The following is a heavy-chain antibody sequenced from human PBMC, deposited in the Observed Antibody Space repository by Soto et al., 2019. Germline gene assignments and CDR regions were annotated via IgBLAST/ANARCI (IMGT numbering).Heavy chain of an antibody. CDR1: GGSISSSSYY. V-gene: IGHV4-39*01. Sequence: SETRSLTCTVSGGSISSSSYYWGWIRQPPGKGLEWIGSIYYSGSTYYNPSLKSRVTISVDTSKNQFSLKLSSVTAADTAVYYCARPQYYDILTGTYWFDPWGQGTLVTVSS. J-gene: IGHJ5*02. D-gene: IGHD3-9*01. CDR3: ARPQYYDILTGTYWFDP. CDR2: IYYSGST.